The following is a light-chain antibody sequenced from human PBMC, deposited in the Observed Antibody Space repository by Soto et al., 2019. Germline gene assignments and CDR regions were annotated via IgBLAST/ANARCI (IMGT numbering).Light chain of an antibody. Sequence: AIQLTQSPSSLSASVRDRVTITCRASQGITSALAWWQMKPGRAPKLLIYEASILESGVPSRFSGSGSGTDFTLTISSLQPEDFATYYCQQYQTFGPGTKVDIK. CDR3: QQYQT. CDR1: QGITSA. V-gene: IGKV1-13*02. J-gene: IGKJ3*01. CDR2: EAS.